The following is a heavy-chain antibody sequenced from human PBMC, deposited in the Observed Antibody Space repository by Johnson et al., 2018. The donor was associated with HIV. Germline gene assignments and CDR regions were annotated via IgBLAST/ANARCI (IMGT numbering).Heavy chain of an antibody. CDR3: ARGDVGAFDI. CDR2: LFSGGSI. V-gene: IGHV3-66*01. J-gene: IGHJ3*02. Sequence: VQLVESGGGLVQPGGSLRLSCAASGFTVSSYYMSWVRQAPGKGLEWVSVLFSGGSIYFADSVKGRFTISRDNSKNTLYLQMNSLRAEDTAVFHCARGDVGAFDIWGQGTMVTVSS. D-gene: IGHD1-26*01. CDR1: GFTVSSYY.